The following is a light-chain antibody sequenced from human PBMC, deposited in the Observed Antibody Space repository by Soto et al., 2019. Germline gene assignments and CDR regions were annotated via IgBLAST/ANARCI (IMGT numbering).Light chain of an antibody. CDR3: TSYTSTGAPVV. J-gene: IGLJ2*01. CDR2: GVT. Sequence: QSALTQPASVSGSPGQSITISCTGTSSDVGGYNYVSWYQHHPGKAPELIIYGVTNRTSGASLRFSGSKSGNTASLTISGLQAEDEADYYCTSYTSTGAPVVFGGGTKLTVL. V-gene: IGLV2-14*03. CDR1: SSDVGGYNY.